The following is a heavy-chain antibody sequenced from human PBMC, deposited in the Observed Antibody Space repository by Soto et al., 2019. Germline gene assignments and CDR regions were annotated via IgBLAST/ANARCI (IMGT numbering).Heavy chain of an antibody. CDR1: TDSFNDYY. CDR2: IYHTGDT. CDR3: ARDVGIHDAFDI. D-gene: IGHD5-18*01. V-gene: IGHV4-59*13. Sequence: QVRLHESGPGLVKPSETLSLTCTVSTDSFNDYYWSWIRQPPGKGLEWIGSIYHTGDTNYNPSLESRVSISVDASKIQFSLSLSSVTAADTAVYYCARDVGIHDAFDIWGQGTLVTVSS. J-gene: IGHJ3*02.